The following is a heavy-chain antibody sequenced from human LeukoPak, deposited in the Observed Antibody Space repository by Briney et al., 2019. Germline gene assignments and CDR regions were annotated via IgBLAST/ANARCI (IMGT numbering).Heavy chain of an antibody. CDR3: AKDDGWVQYAN. D-gene: IGHD5-24*01. J-gene: IGHJ4*02. Sequence: GGSLRLSCAASGFTFSSYEMNWVRQAPGKWLEWVSYLSRSGINIYYADSVKGRFTISRDNAKNSLYLQMNSLRAEDTAVYYCAKDDGWVQYANWGQGTLVTVSS. CDR1: GFTFSSYE. V-gene: IGHV3-48*03. CDR2: LSRSGINI.